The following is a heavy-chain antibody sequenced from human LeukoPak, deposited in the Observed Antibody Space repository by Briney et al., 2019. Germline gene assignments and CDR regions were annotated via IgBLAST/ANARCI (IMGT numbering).Heavy chain of an antibody. Sequence: SETLSLTCTVSGGSISPYYWSWIRKPPGKGLEWIGYIYYSGSTNYNPSLKSRVTISVDTSKNQFSLKLSSVTAADTAVYYCARDRGVVGATGFDYWGQGTLVTVSS. CDR1: GGSISPYY. V-gene: IGHV4-59*01. J-gene: IGHJ4*02. D-gene: IGHD1-26*01. CDR2: IYYSGST. CDR3: ARDRGVVGATGFDY.